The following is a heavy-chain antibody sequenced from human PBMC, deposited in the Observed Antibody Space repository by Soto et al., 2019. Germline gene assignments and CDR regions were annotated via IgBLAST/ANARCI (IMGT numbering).Heavy chain of an antibody. Sequence: QVQLVESGGGVVQPGRSLRLSCAASGFTFSSYGMHWVRQAPGKGLEWVAVIWYDGSNKYYADSVKGRFTISRDNSKDTLYLQMNSLRAEDTAVSYSARDRGRGGMEVWGQGTTVTVSS. CDR1: GFTFSSYG. CDR3: ARDRGRGGMEV. D-gene: IGHD3-10*01. J-gene: IGHJ6*02. CDR2: IWYDGSNK. V-gene: IGHV3-33*01.